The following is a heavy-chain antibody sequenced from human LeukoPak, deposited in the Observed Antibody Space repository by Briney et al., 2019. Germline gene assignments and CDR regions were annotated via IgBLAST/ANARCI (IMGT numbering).Heavy chain of an antibody. CDR1: GFTFSSYG. CDR3: ARDMRIGGYCSSASCSTFDY. Sequence: GGSLRLSCAASGFTFSSYGMHWVRQAPGRGLEWVAVIKYDGSKESYGDSVKGRFTISRDNSKNTLYLQMNNLRAEDTAVYYCARDMRIGGYCSSASCSTFDYWGQGTLVTVSS. CDR2: IKYDGSKE. J-gene: IGHJ4*02. D-gene: IGHD2-2*01. V-gene: IGHV3-33*01.